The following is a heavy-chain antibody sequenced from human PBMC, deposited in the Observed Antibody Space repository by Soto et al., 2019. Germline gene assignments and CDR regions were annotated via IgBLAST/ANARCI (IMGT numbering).Heavy chain of an antibody. CDR1: GGSISSYY. J-gene: IGHJ3*02. Sequence: SETLSLTCTVSGGSISSYYWSWIRQPPGKGLEWIGDIYYSGSTNYNPSLKSRVTISVDTSKNQFSLKLRSVTAADTAVYDCARGGQYQLRYEDAFDIWGQGTMVTVSS. CDR3: ARGGQYQLRYEDAFDI. D-gene: IGHD2-2*02. V-gene: IGHV4-59*01. CDR2: IYYSGST.